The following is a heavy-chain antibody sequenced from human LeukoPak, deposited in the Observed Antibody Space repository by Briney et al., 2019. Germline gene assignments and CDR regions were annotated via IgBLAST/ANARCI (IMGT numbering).Heavy chain of an antibody. CDR3: ARTAHSGYSFGNLDY. D-gene: IGHD5-12*01. Sequence: SETLSLTCTVSGGSISNGANYWSWIRQHPGKGLKWIGYIYYSGSTYYNPSLKSRITISVDTSKNQFSLKLRSVTATDTAVYYCARTAHSGYSFGNLDYWGQGTLVTVSS. CDR1: GGSISNGANY. CDR2: IYYSGST. J-gene: IGHJ4*02. V-gene: IGHV4-31*03.